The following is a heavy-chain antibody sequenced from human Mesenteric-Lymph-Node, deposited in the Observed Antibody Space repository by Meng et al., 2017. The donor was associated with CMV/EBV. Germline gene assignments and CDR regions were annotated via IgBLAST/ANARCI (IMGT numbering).Heavy chain of an antibody. CDR3: ASTTLPAAGVGQH. J-gene: IGHJ1*01. Sequence: KSSGYVVTSYAIRWLRHAPVQGLVCMGSLKTTSRHPAYAHGFTGRFVLALDTSVSTAYLQISALKADYTAVYYCASTTLPAAGVGQHWGQGTLVTVSS. D-gene: IGHD6-25*01. CDR1: GYVVTSYA. CDR2: LKTTSRHP. V-gene: IGHV7-4-1*02.